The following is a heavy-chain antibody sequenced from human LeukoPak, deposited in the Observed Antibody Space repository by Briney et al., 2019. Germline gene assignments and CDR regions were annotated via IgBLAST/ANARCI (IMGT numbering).Heavy chain of an antibody. CDR2: INPKTGGT. J-gene: IGHJ4*02. D-gene: IGHD1-14*01. V-gene: IGHV1-2*02. CDR3: ARATAENDH. Sequence: ASVKVSCTPSLDAPTVVNTGAVSRAPGQGLEWMGWINPKTGGTSYAQKFQGRVTMTRDTSISTINMELSRLTSDDTAVSYCARATAENDHWGQGTLVTVSS. CDR1: LDAPTVVN.